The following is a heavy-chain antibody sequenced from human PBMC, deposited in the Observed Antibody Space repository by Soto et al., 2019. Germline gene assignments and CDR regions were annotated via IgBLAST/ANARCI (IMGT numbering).Heavy chain of an antibody. D-gene: IGHD3-10*01. CDR1: GGSLDYYY. Sequence: QEQLQESGPGLVKPSETLSLTCTVSGGSLDYYYWSWIRQPPGKGLEWIGDISDSGRTKYNPSLGGRVTISVETSKNQFSLKLRSVTVAATAVYYCARDSTTWFPYHGIDVWGHGTTVIVSS. CDR2: ISDSGRT. CDR3: ARDSTTWFPYHGIDV. J-gene: IGHJ6*02. V-gene: IGHV4-59*01.